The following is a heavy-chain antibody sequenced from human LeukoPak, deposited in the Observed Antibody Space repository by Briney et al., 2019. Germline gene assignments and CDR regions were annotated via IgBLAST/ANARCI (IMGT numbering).Heavy chain of an antibody. D-gene: IGHD4-11*01. Sequence: PGGSLRLSCAASGFTVSGNYMSWVRQAPGKGLEWVSFIHSGGNTYYADSVKGRFTISRDNSKNPLYLQMNTLRAEDMAVYYCARAKTLTNSSSWFDPWGQGTLVTASS. CDR3: ARAKTLTNSSSWFDP. J-gene: IGHJ5*02. CDR2: IHSGGNT. V-gene: IGHV3-53*01. CDR1: GFTVSGNY.